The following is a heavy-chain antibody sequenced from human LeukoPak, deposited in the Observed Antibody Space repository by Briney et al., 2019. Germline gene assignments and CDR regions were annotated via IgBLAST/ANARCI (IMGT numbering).Heavy chain of an antibody. CDR3: ARTTVSQTYYFDY. CDR2: ISSSGSTI. V-gene: IGHV3-48*03. D-gene: IGHD4-11*01. Sequence: PGGSLRLSCAASGFTFSSYEMNWVRQAPGKGLEWVSYISSSGSTIYYADSVKGRFTISRDNAKNSLYLQMNSLRAEGTAVYYCARTTVSQTYYFDYWGQGTLVTVSS. CDR1: GFTFSSYE. J-gene: IGHJ4*02.